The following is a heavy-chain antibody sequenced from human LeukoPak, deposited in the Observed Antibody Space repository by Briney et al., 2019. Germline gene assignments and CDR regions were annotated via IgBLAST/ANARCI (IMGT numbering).Heavy chain of an antibody. J-gene: IGHJ3*02. CDR1: GYTFTSYG. CDR2: ISAYNGNT. V-gene: IGHV1-18*01. CDR3: ARDLRARLIAVAAYDAFDI. D-gene: IGHD6-19*01. Sequence: ASVKVSCKASGYTFTSYGISWVRQAPGQGLEWMGWISAYNGNTNYAQKLQGRVTMTTDTSTSTAYMELRSLRSDDTAAYYCARDLRARLIAVAAYDAFDIWGQGTMVTVSS.